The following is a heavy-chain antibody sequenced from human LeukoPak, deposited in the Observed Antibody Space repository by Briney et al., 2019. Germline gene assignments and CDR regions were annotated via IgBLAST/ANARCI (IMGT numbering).Heavy chain of an antibody. CDR1: GGSFSGYY. CDR2: INHSGST. J-gene: IGHJ4*02. D-gene: IGHD3-10*01. CDR3: ARGSMVRGV. Sequence: PSETLSLTCAVYGGSFSGYYWSWIRQPPGKGLEWIGEINHSGSTNYNPSLKSRVTISVDTSKNRFSLKLSSVTAADTAVYYCARGSMVRGVWGQGTLVTVSS. V-gene: IGHV4-34*01.